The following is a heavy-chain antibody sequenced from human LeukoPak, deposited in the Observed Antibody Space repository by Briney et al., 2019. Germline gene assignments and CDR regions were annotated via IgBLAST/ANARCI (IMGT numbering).Heavy chain of an antibody. CDR2: INHSGST. CDR1: GGSFSGYY. J-gene: IGHJ3*02. Sequence: SETLSLTCAVYGGSFSGYYWSWIRQPPGKGLEWIGEINHSGSTNYNPSLKSRVTISVDTSKNQFSLKLSFVTAADTAVYYCARERYCSSTSCYDAFDIWGQGTMVTVSS. CDR3: ARERYCSSTSCYDAFDI. D-gene: IGHD2-2*01. V-gene: IGHV4-34*01.